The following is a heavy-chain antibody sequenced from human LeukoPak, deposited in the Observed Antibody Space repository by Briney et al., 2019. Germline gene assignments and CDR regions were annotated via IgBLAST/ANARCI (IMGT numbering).Heavy chain of an antibody. J-gene: IGHJ4*02. V-gene: IGHV3-23*01. CDR3: AKGVLPAGFDY. CDR2: ISGSGGNT. CDR1: GFTFSSYG. Sequence: GGSLRLSCAASGFTFSSYGMSWVRQAPGKGLEWVSAISGSGGNTYYADSVKGRFTISRDNSRNTLYLQMNSLRAEDTAIYYSAKGVLPAGFDYWGQGTLVTVSS. D-gene: IGHD6-19*01.